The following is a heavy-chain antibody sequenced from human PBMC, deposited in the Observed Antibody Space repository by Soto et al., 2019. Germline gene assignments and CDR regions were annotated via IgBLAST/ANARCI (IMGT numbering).Heavy chain of an antibody. CDR1: GYSFTSYW. V-gene: IGHV5-10-1*01. J-gene: IGHJ5*02. Sequence: ESLKISCKGSGYSFTSYWINWVRQMPGKGLEWMGRIDPSNSYTNYGPSFQGHVTISVDKSISTAYLQWSTLKASDTAIYYCARLTTIDADDDPWGQGTLVTVSS. D-gene: IGHD3-3*01. CDR3: ARLTTIDADDDP. CDR2: IDPSNSYT.